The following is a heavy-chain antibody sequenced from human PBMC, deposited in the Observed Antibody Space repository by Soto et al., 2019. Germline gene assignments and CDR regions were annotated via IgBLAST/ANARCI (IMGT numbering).Heavy chain of an antibody. D-gene: IGHD3-3*01. CDR1: GYTFSKYD. CDR2: ISPNSGRA. CDR3: VRQYFDFWTDSPDFDY. V-gene: IGHV1-18*04. Sequence: QVQLVQSGAEMKRPGASVKVSCKASGYTFSKYDVSCLRQAPGQGLEWLGLISPNSGRASYSEQFQGRVTMTTETPTTTAYLELRRLRSDDTAVYYCVRQYFDFWTDSPDFDYWGQGTLVTVSS. J-gene: IGHJ4*02.